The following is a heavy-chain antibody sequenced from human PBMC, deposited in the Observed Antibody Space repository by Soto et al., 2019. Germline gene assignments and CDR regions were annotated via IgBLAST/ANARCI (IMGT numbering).Heavy chain of an antibody. CDR1: GYTFTSYG. Sequence: APVKVSCKASGYTFTSYGISWGRQTPGQGLEWMGWISAYNGITNYAQKLQGRVTMTTDTSTSTAYMELRSLRSDDTAVYYCARDKKIAVAGLDYWGKGTLVTVSS. J-gene: IGHJ4*02. V-gene: IGHV1-18*01. CDR3: ARDKKIAVAGLDY. D-gene: IGHD6-19*01. CDR2: ISAYNGIT.